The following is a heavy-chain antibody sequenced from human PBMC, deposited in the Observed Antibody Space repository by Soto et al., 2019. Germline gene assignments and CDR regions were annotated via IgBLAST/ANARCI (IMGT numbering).Heavy chain of an antibody. CDR3: ARGGDWQFDY. J-gene: IGHJ4*02. D-gene: IGHD2-21*02. Sequence: QVQLQESGPGLVKPSGTLSLTCAVSGDAISSDKWWSWVRQPPGKGLEWIGEIHHSGRTNYNPSLNSRVTILVEKSKNQVSLELSSMTPADTAVYYCARGGDWQFDYWGQGTLVTVSS. CDR2: IHHSGRT. CDR1: GDAISSDKW. V-gene: IGHV4-4*02.